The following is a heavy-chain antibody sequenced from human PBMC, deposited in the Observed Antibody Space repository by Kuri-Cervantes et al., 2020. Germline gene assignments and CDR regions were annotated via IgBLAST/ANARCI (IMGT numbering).Heavy chain of an antibody. V-gene: IGHV1-18*04. J-gene: IGHJ3*02. CDR2: ISAYNGNT. Sequence: ASVKVSCKASGYTFTGYYMHWVRRAPGQGLEWMGWISAYNGNTNYAQKLQGRVTMTTDTSTSTAYMELRSLRSDDTAVYYCARALASGSYFGAFDIWGQGTMVTVSS. CDR3: ARALASGSYFGAFDI. D-gene: IGHD1-26*01. CDR1: GYTFTGYY.